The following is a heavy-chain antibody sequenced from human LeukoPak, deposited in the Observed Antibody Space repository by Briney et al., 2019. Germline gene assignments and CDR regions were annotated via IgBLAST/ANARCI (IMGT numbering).Heavy chain of an antibody. D-gene: IGHD4-17*01. J-gene: IGHJ4*02. V-gene: IGHV3-33*08. Sequence: PGGSLRLSCAASGFTVISNYMSWVRQAPGKGLEWMAVIWYDGSNKYYADSVKGRFTISRDNSKNTLYLQMNSLRAEDTAVYYCARDQAYGDYPNGFDYWGQGTLVTVSS. CDR2: IWYDGSNK. CDR1: GFTVISNY. CDR3: ARDQAYGDYPNGFDY.